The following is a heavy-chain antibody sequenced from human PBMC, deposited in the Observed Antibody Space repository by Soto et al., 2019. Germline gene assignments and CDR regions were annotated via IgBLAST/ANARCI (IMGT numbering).Heavy chain of an antibody. D-gene: IGHD3-3*01. J-gene: IGHJ4*02. Sequence: PVESLKISCKGSGYIFTSYWISWGRQMAVKVLEWMGRIDPSDSYTNYSPSFQGHVTISADKSISTAYLQWSSLKASDTAMYYCASSITIFGVAAYYFDYWGQGTLVTVSS. CDR1: GYIFTSYW. CDR2: IDPSDSYT. V-gene: IGHV5-10-1*01. CDR3: ASSITIFGVAAYYFDY.